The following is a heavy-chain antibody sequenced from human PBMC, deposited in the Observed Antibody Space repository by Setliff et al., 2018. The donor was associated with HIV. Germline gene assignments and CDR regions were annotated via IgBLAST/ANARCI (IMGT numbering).Heavy chain of an antibody. CDR3: ARGRPTYTFSYCDL. J-gene: IGHJ4*02. CDR1: GYMLTELS. Sequence: ASVKVSCKVSGYMLTELSRHWVRQAPGKGLEWMGGFDLEDGETIYAQKFQGRVTMTDAPISTAYMELSSLTSDDTAVYYCARGRPTYTFSYCDLWGQGTLVTVST. D-gene: IGHD3-16*01. V-gene: IGHV1-24*01. CDR2: FDLEDGET.